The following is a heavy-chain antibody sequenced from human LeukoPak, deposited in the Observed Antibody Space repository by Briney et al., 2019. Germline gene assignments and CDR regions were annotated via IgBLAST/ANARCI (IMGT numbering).Heavy chain of an antibody. CDR3: ARGDTYYDFWSGYYNN. D-gene: IGHD3-3*01. CDR1: GGSFSGYY. J-gene: IGHJ4*02. Sequence: SETLSLTCAVYGGSFSGYYWSWIRQPPGKGLEWIGEINHSGSTNYNPSLKSRVTISVDTSKNQFSLKLSSVTAADTAVYYCARGDTYYDFWSGYYNNWGQGTLVSVSS. V-gene: IGHV4-34*01. CDR2: INHSGST.